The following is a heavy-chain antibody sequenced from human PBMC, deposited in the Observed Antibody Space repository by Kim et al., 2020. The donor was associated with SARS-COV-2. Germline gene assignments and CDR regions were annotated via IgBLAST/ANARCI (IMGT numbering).Heavy chain of an antibody. CDR3: ARGTSIAAVYFDY. CDR1: GGSISSGGYY. V-gene: IGHV4-30-4*01. Sequence: SETLSLTCTVSGGSISSGGYYWSWIRQPPGKGLEWIGYIYYSGSTYYNPSLESRVTISVDTSKNQFSLKLSSVTAADTAVYYCARGTSIAAVYFDYWGQGALVTVSS. CDR2: IYYSGST. J-gene: IGHJ4*02. D-gene: IGHD6-6*01.